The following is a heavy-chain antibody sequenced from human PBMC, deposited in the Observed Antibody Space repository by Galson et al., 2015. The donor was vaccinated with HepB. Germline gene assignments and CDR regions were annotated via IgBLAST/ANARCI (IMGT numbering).Heavy chain of an antibody. CDR2: IYYSGST. V-gene: IGHV4-59*01. J-gene: IGHJ6*02. CDR3: ARVLPARPRYYYYYYGMDV. Sequence: SETLSLTCTVSGGSISSYYWSWIRQPPGKGLEWIGYIYYSGSTNYNPSLKSRVTISVDTSKNQFSLKLSSVTAADTAVYYCARVLPARPRYYYYYYGMDVWGQGTTVTVSS. D-gene: IGHD6-6*01. CDR1: GGSISSYY.